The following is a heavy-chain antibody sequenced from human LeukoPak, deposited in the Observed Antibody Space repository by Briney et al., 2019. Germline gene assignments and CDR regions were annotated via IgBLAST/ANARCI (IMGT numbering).Heavy chain of an antibody. CDR3: AKDRPNYYGNNGHYYRRDGDS. CDR1: GFTFYMYA. CDR2: MCGTAGCT. D-gene: IGHD3-22*01. Sequence: GGSLRLSCQASGFTFYMYAMSWVRQAPGKGLEWVASMCGTAGCTFYPDSVKGRFTISRDNSKNTLYLQMNSLRAEDTAIYYCAKDRPNYYGNNGHYYRRDGDSWGQGTLVTVSS. J-gene: IGHJ5*01. V-gene: IGHV3-23*01.